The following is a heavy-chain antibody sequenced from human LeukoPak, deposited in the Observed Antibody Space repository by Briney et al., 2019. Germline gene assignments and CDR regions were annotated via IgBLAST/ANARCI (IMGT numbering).Heavy chain of an antibody. Sequence: SETLSLTCTVSGGSISSGGYYWSWIRQHPGKGLEWIGYIYYSGSTYYNPSLKSRVTISVDTSKNQFSLKLSSVTAADTAVYYCAREEGYSYSLDYWGQGTLVTVSS. CDR1: GGSISSGGYY. V-gene: IGHV4-31*03. D-gene: IGHD5-18*01. CDR2: IYYSGST. CDR3: AREEGYSYSLDY. J-gene: IGHJ4*02.